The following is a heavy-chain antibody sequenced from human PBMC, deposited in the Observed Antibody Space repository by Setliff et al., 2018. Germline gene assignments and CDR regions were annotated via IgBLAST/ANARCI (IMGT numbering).Heavy chain of an antibody. J-gene: IGHJ6*03. D-gene: IGHD6-13*01. V-gene: IGHV1-46*01. Sequence: ASVKVSCKASGYTFTTYYMHWVRQAPGQGLEWMGIINPSGGTTSYAQKFQGRVTMTRDMSTSTVYMDLSSLRSEDTAVYYCARAPYGSSWYGYYYYYMDVWGKGTTVTVSS. CDR1: GYTFTTYY. CDR2: INPSGGTT. CDR3: ARAPYGSSWYGYYYYYMDV.